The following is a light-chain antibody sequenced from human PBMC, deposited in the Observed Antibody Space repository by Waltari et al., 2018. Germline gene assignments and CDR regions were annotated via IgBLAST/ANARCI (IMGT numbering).Light chain of an antibody. J-gene: IGKJ1*01. CDR1: QSISTF. Sequence: DIQMTQSPSSLSASVGDRVTITCRASQSISTFLNWYQQKEGRAPKLLIYAASTLQRGVPSRFSGSGAGSDFTLTISSLQAEDVAVYYCQQYYSTLMWTFGQGTKVEI. CDR3: QQYYSTLMWT. CDR2: AAS. V-gene: IGKV1-39*01.